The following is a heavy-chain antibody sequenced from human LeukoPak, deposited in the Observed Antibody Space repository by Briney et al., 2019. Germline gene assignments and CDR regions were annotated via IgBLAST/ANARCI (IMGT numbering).Heavy chain of an antibody. CDR3: AREVVGSGYYYEGFDY. Sequence: GGSLRLSCAASGFTFDDYGMSWVRQAPGKGLEWVSGINWNGGSTGYADSVKGRFTISRDNAKNSLYLQMNSLRAEDTALYYCAREVVGSGYYYEGFDYWGQGTLVTVSS. D-gene: IGHD3-22*01. J-gene: IGHJ4*02. V-gene: IGHV3-20*04. CDR1: GFTFDDYG. CDR2: INWNGGST.